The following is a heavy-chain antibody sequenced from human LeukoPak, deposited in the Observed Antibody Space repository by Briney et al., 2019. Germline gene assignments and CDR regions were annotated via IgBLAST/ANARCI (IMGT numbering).Heavy chain of an antibody. V-gene: IGHV1-2*02. D-gene: IGHD6-19*01. CDR2: INPNSGGT. Sequence: ASVKASCKASGYTFTGYYMHWVRQAPGQGLEWMGWINPNSGGTNYAQKFQGRVTMTRDTSISTAYMELSRLRSDDTAVYYCARDQQWLDGGDYYYYMDVWGKGTTVTVSS. CDR3: ARDQQWLDGGDYYYYMDV. CDR1: GYTFTGYY. J-gene: IGHJ6*03.